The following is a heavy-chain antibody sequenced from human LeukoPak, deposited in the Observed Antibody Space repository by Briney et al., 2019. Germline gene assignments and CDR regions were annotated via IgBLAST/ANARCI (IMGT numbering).Heavy chain of an antibody. CDR1: GLTVSSYG. Sequence: PGWSLRLSCAASGLTVSSYGMHWVRQAPGKGLEWVAVIWYDGSNKYYADSVKGRFTISRDNSKNTLYLQMNSLRAEDTAVYYCARDPYAFDIWGQGTMVTVSS. J-gene: IGHJ3*02. V-gene: IGHV3-33*01. CDR2: IWYDGSNK. CDR3: ARDPYAFDI.